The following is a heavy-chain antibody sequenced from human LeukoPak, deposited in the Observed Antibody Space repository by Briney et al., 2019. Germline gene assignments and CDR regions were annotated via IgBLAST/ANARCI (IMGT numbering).Heavy chain of an antibody. J-gene: IGHJ4*02. CDR2: ISSSSSYI. D-gene: IGHD3-22*01. Sequence: GGSLRLSCAASGFTFSSYSMNWVRQAPGKGLEWVSSISSSSSYIYYADSVKGRFTISRDNAKNSLYLQMNSLRAEDTAVYYCATDAGTNYYDSSGYYDYWGQGTLVTVSS. CDR1: GFTFSSYS. V-gene: IGHV3-21*01. CDR3: ATDAGTNYYDSSGYYDY.